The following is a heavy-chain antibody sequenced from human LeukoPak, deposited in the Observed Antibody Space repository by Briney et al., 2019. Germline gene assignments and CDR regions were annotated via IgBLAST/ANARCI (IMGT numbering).Heavy chain of an antibody. Sequence: GGSLRLSCAASGFTFSSYWMSWVRQAPGEGLEWVANIKQDGSEKYYVDSVKGRFTISRDNAKNSLYLQMNSLRAEDTAVYYCARDRPKYCSGGSCYLDYWGQGTLVTVSS. CDR2: IKQDGSEK. CDR3: ARDRPKYCSGGSCYLDY. V-gene: IGHV3-7*01. D-gene: IGHD2-15*01. J-gene: IGHJ4*02. CDR1: GFTFSSYW.